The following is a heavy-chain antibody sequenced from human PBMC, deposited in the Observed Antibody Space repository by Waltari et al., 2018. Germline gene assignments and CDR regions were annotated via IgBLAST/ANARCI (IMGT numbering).Heavy chain of an antibody. CDR2: IWYDGSNK. Sequence: QVQLVESGGGVVQPGRSLRLSCAASGFTFSSYGMHWVRQAPGKGLEWVAVIWYDGSNKYYADSVKGRFTISRDNSKNTLYLQMNSLRAEDTAMYYCAKGAGSSGYYLSFYYMDVWGKGTTVTVSS. CDR1: GFTFSSYG. V-gene: IGHV3-30*18. J-gene: IGHJ6*03. CDR3: AKGAGSSGYYLSFYYMDV. D-gene: IGHD3-22*01.